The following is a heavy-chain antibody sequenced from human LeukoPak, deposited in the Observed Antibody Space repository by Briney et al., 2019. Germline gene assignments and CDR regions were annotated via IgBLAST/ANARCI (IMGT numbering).Heavy chain of an antibody. CDR1: GFNFNIYS. Sequence: GGSLRLSCAASGFNFNIYSMNWVRQSPGKGLEWVAYIVGGSSTIYYADSVKGRFIISRDNAKNALYLQMKSLRAEDTAMYYCARDDRNYYDNGGQSQASHAFDLWSQGTMVSVSS. V-gene: IGHV3-48*04. D-gene: IGHD3-22*01. CDR2: IVGGSSTI. J-gene: IGHJ3*01. CDR3: ARDDRNYYDNGGQSQASHAFDL.